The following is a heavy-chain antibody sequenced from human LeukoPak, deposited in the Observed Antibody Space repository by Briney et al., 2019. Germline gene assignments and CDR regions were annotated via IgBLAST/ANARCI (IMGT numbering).Heavy chain of an antibody. J-gene: IGHJ3*02. D-gene: IGHD6-19*01. CDR2: ISYDGSNK. CDR1: GFTFSSYA. Sequence: GGSLRLSCAASGFTFSSYAMHWVRQAPGKGLEWVAVISYDGSNKYYADSVKGRFTISRDNSKNTLYLQMNSLRAEDTAVYYCARSQQWLVDDAFDIWSQGTMVTVSS. CDR3: ARSQQWLVDDAFDI. V-gene: IGHV3-30-3*01.